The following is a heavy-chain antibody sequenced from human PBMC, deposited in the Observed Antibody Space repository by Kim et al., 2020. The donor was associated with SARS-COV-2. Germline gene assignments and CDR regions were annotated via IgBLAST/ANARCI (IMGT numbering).Heavy chain of an antibody. D-gene: IGHD2-15*01. Sequence: YVASVKGRFPISRDNSKDPLYLKLTCLSAADTAVYYCARGLLMGYYGMDVWGQGTPVTVSS. J-gene: IGHJ6*02. CDR3: ARGLLMGYYGMDV. V-gene: IGHV3-30*01.